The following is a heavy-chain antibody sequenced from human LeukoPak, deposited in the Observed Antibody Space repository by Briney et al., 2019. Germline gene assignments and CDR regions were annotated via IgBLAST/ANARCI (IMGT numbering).Heavy chain of an antibody. Sequence: PSGTLSLTCAVSGGSISSSNWWSWVRQPPGKGLGWIGEIYHSGSTNYNPSLKSRVTISVDKSKNQSSLKLSSVTAADTAVYYCARDPASSGSFDYWGQGTLVTVSS. CDR1: GGSISSSNW. V-gene: IGHV4-4*02. J-gene: IGHJ4*02. D-gene: IGHD1-26*01. CDR3: ARDPASSGSFDY. CDR2: IYHSGST.